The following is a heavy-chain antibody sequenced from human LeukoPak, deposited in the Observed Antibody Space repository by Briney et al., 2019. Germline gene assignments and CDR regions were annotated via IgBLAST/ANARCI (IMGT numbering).Heavy chain of an antibody. V-gene: IGHV3-48*04. J-gene: IGHJ4*02. D-gene: IGHD6-13*01. Sequence: GGSLRLSCAASGFTFSSFRMNWVRLAPGKGLEWIAYITPASDGMYYADSVKGRFTISRDNSKNSLYLQMNSLRTEDTALYYCAGTAYSSSWTGGFDYWGQGTLVTVSS. CDR3: AGTAYSSSWTGGFDY. CDR2: ITPASDGM. CDR1: GFTFSSFR.